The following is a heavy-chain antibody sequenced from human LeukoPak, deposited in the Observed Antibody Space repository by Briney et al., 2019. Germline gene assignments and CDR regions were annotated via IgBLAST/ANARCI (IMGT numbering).Heavy chain of an antibody. D-gene: IGHD3-16*02. V-gene: IGHV1-18*01. CDR1: GYTFTSYG. CDR2: ISAYNGNT. Sequence: ASVKVSCKASGYTFTSYGISWVRQAPGQGLEWMGWISAYNGNTNSAQKLQGRVTMTADTSTSTAYMELRSLRSDDTAVYYCARDLYDYVWGSYRYNPHPFDYWGQGTLVTVSS. J-gene: IGHJ4*02. CDR3: ARDLYDYVWGSYRYNPHPFDY.